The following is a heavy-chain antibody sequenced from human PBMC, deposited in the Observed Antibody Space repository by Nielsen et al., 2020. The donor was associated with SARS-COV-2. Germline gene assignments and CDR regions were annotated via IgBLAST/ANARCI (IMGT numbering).Heavy chain of an antibody. J-gene: IGHJ5*02. CDR1: GGSISSYY. CDR2: IYYSGST. CDR3: ARLVRGVKPLDP. Sequence: SETLSLTCTVSGGSISSYYWSWIRQPPGKGLEWIGYIYYSGSTNYNPSLKSRVTISEDTSKNQFSLKLSSVTAADTAVYYCARLVRGVKPLDPWGQGTLVTVSS. D-gene: IGHD3-10*01. V-gene: IGHV4-59*01.